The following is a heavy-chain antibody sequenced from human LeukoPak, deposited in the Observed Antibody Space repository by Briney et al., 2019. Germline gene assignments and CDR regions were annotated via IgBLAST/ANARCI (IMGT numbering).Heavy chain of an antibody. V-gene: IGHV3-7*01. CDR2: IKQDGSEK. CDR3: ARSAYCTNGVCYNPQPRISFDY. Sequence: GGSPRLSCAASGFTFSSYWMSWVRQAPGKGLGWVANIKQDGSEKYYVDSVKGRFTISRDNAKNSLYLQMNSLRAEDTAVYYCARSAYCTNGVCYNPQPRISFDYWGQGTLVTVSS. J-gene: IGHJ4*02. D-gene: IGHD2-8*01. CDR1: GFTFSSYW.